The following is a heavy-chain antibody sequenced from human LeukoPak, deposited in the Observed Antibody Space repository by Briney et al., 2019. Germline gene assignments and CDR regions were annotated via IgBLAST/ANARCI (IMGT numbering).Heavy chain of an antibody. D-gene: IGHD5-24*01. V-gene: IGHV3-53*01. J-gene: IGHJ4*02. CDR2: IYPSGNI. Sequence: GGSLRLSCAASGFTFSNSYMSWVRQAPGKGLEWVSLIYPSGNIYYADSVKGRFTISRDNSKNTLFLQMISLRAEDTAIYYCARTFVSGDGYKVGYFDYWGQGTLVTVSS. CDR1: GFTFSNSY. CDR3: ARTFVSGDGYKVGYFDY.